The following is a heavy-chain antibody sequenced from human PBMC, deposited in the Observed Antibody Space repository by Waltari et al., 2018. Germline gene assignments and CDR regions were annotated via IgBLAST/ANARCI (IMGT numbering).Heavy chain of an antibody. J-gene: IGHJ4*02. CDR1: GGSILSYS. V-gene: IGHV4-4*09. CDR2: LPTSGGN. D-gene: IGHD1-1*01. CDR3: ARGGYNRPFDY. Sequence: QVQLQESGPGLVQPSETLSLPCTVSGGSILSYSWSWIRPPPGKGLEWLGYLPTSGGNHYNPTLKKRINISVDTSQNQFFLELRSLTAADTAVYYCARGGYNRPFDYWGQGTLVTVSS.